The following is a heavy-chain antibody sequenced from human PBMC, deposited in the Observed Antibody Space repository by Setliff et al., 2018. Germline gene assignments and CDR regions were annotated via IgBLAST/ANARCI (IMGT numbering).Heavy chain of an antibody. CDR2: IIPIFGTA. CDR3: ARDKLWLMGYYYYYYMDV. D-gene: IGHD5-18*01. Sequence: GASVKVSCKASGGTFSSYAISWVRQAPGQGLEWMGGIIPIFGTANYAQKFQGRVTITRDTSASTAYMELSSLRSEDTAVYYCARDKLWLMGYYYYYYMDVWGKGTTVTVSS. J-gene: IGHJ6*03. V-gene: IGHV1-69*05. CDR1: GGTFSSYA.